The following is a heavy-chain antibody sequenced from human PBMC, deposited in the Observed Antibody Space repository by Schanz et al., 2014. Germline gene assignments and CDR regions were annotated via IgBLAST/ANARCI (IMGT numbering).Heavy chain of an antibody. D-gene: IGHD2-21*01. V-gene: IGHV3-64D*06. CDR3: TKGLLPVRALADVFDV. CDR1: GFTFSSYS. J-gene: IGHJ3*01. Sequence: VQLAESGGGVVQPGRSLRLSCAASGFTFSSYSMYWVRQAPGKGLEYVSVISSNGGSTDFADSVKGRFTISRDNSKNILTMQMSSLRAEDTALYYCTKGLLPVRALADVFDVWGQGTTVTVSS. CDR2: ISSNGGST.